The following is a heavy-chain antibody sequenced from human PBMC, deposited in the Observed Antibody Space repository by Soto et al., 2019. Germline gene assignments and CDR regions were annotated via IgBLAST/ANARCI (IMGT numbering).Heavy chain of an antibody. CDR3: ARDSGPYYFDY. Sequence: DSVKVSCKAGGYTFSDYYIQCVRQAPGQGLEYMGWISPKSGGAAYAQKFQGRVTMTRDTSISTAYMELSRLRSDDTAVYYCARDSGPYYFDYWGQGTLVTVSS. D-gene: IGHD6-19*01. CDR1: GYTFSDYY. J-gene: IGHJ4*02. V-gene: IGHV1-2*02. CDR2: ISPKSGGA.